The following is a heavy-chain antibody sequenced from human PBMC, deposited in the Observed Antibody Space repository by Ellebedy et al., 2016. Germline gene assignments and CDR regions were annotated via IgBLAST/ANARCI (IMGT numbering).Heavy chain of an antibody. CDR1: DGSISSGDYY. D-gene: IGHD4-11*01. CDR2: IYYSGST. J-gene: IGHJ4*02. V-gene: IGHV4-30-4*01. Sequence: SETLSLTXTVSDGSISSGDYYWSWIRQPPGKGLEWIGYIYYSGSTYYNPSLKSRVTISVDTSKNQFSLKLNSVTAADTAVYYCARGRVGVTGGPYYFDYWGQGTLVTVSS. CDR3: ARGRVGVTGGPYYFDY.